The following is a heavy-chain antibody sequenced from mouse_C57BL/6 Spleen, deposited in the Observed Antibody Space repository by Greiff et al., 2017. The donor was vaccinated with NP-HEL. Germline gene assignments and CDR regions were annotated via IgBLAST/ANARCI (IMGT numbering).Heavy chain of an antibody. J-gene: IGHJ3*01. V-gene: IGHV5-17*01. D-gene: IGHD1-1*01. CDR2: ISSGSSTI. CDR1: GFTFSDYG. Sequence: EVQVVEAGGGLVKPGGSLKLSCAASGFTFSDYGMHWVRQAPEKGLEWVAYISSGSSTIYYADTVKGRFTISRDNAKNTLFLQMTSRRSEDTAMCYCGRSNYGSSPAWLANWGRGARVTDCA. CDR3: GRSNYGSSPAWLAN.